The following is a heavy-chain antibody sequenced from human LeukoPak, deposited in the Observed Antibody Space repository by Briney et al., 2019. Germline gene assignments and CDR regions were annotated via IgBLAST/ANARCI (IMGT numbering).Heavy chain of an antibody. CDR1: NYTFTSYG. CDR3: ARDGSGVWFDY. CDR2: INAYNGDT. J-gene: IGHJ4*02. D-gene: IGHD3-10*01. V-gene: IGHV1-18*01. Sequence: GASVKVSCKASNYTFTSYGISWVRQAAGQGLEWMAWINAYNGDTNYAQKLQGRVTLTTETSTSTAYMELRSLRSDATAVYYCARDGSGVWFDYWGQGTLVTVSS.